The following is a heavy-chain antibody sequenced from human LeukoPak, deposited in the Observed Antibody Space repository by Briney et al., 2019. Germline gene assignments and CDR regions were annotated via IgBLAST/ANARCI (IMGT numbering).Heavy chain of an antibody. Sequence: SETLSLTCAVSGGSISSSNGWNWVRQPPGKGLEWIGEIYHSGSTNYNPSLKSRVTISVDTSKNQFSLKLSSVTAADTAVYYCAREKTGYCSSTSCYVKPYYYYYMDVWGKGTTVTISS. CDR3: AREKTGYCSSTSCYVKPYYYYYMDV. D-gene: IGHD2-2*01. CDR2: IYHSGST. V-gene: IGHV4-4*02. CDR1: GGSISSSNG. J-gene: IGHJ6*03.